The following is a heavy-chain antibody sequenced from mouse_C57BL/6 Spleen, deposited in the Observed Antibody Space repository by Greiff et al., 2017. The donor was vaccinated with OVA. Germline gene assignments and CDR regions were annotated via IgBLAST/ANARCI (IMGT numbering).Heavy chain of an antibody. D-gene: IGHD1-1*01. V-gene: IGHV5-12*01. J-gene: IGHJ1*03. CDR1: GFTFSDYY. CDR3: ARKENYGSSYEGYFDV. Sequence: DVHLVESGGGLVQPGGSLKLSCAASGFTFSDYYMYWVRQTPEKRLEWVAYISNGGGSTYYPDTVKGRFTISRDNAKNTLYLQKSRLKSEDTAMYYCARKENYGSSYEGYFDVWGTGTTVTVSS. CDR2: ISNGGGST.